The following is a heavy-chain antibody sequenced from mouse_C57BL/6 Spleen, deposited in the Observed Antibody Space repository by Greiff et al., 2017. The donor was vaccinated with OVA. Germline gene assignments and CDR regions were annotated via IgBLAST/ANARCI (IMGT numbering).Heavy chain of an antibody. CDR3: ARQGGIALAY. V-gene: IGHV1-69*01. CDR2: IDPSDSYT. D-gene: IGHD2-14*01. J-gene: IGHJ3*01. Sequence: QVQLQQPGAELVMPGASVKLSCKASGYTFTSYWMHWVKQRPGQGLEWIGEIDPSDSYTNYNQKFKGKSTLTVDKSSSTAYMQLSSLTSEDSAVYYCARQGGIALAYWGQGTLVTVSA. CDR1: GYTFTSYW.